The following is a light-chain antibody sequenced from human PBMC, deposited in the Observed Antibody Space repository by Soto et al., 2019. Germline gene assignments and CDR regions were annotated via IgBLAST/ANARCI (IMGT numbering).Light chain of an antibody. V-gene: IGLV4-69*01. CDR3: QTWGPGTRV. CDR2: VDSDGSQ. Sequence: QSVLTQSPSASASLGASVKLTCTLSSGLSTYAIAWHQHRPEKGPRYLMKVDSDGSQTKGDGIPDRFSGSSFGAKRYLTISILQSDDEADYYCQTWGPGTRVFGGGTQLTVL. J-gene: IGLJ2*01. CDR1: SGLSTYA.